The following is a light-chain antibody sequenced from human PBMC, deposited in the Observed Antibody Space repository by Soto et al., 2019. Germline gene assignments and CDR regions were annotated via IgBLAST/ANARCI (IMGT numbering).Light chain of an antibody. CDR1: QSVKTF. J-gene: IGKJ1*01. Sequence: EIVLRPSPSSLSLSAAPRSTFSFSSSQSVKTFLVWYQQRPGQAPRLLIYGASSRATGVPDRFSGGGSGTDFTLAISRLEPEDFAVYYCQHFVNSLTWTFGQGTKVDIK. CDR3: QHFVNSLTWT. CDR2: GAS. V-gene: IGKV3-20*01.